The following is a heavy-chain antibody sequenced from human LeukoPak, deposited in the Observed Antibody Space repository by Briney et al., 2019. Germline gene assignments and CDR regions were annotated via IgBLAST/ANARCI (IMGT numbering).Heavy chain of an antibody. CDR3: AGSSWYLYFDY. J-gene: IGHJ4*02. V-gene: IGHV3-53*01. Sequence: GGSLRLSCAASGFTVSSNYMSWVRQAPGKGLEWVSVIYSGGSTYYADSVKGRFTISRDNSKNTLYLQVNSLRAEDTAVYYCAGSSWYLYFDYWGQGTLVTVSS. CDR2: IYSGGST. CDR1: GFTVSSNY. D-gene: IGHD6-13*01.